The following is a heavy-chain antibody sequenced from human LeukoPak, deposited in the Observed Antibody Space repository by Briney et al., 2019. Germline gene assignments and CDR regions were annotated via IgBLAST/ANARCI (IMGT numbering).Heavy chain of an antibody. CDR3: VKDMVVYGDQGSWYFDL. J-gene: IGHJ2*01. Sequence: PGGSLRLSCAASGFIFSDSYMSWVRQAPGKGLEWISYISGSGHDTNYADSVKGRFTVSRDNAKTSLYLQMNSLRAEDTAVYYCVKDMVVYGDQGSWYFDLWGRGTLVTVSS. CDR2: ISGSGHDT. V-gene: IGHV3-11*05. CDR1: GFIFSDSY. D-gene: IGHD4-17*01.